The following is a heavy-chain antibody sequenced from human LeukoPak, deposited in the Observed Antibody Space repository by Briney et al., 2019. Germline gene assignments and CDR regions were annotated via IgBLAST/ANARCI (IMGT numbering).Heavy chain of an antibody. CDR3: AKSYGDYVG. Sequence: GGSLRLSCAASGFSVRSHYMSWVRQAPGKGLEWVSAISGSGGSTYYADSVKGRFTISRDNSKNTLYLQMNSLRAEDTAVYYCAKSYGDYVGWGQGTLVTVSS. D-gene: IGHD4-17*01. CDR2: ISGSGGST. J-gene: IGHJ4*02. CDR1: GFSVRSHY. V-gene: IGHV3-23*01.